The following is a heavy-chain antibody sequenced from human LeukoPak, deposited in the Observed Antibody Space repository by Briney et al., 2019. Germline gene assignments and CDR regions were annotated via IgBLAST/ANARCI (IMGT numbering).Heavy chain of an antibody. J-gene: IGHJ4*02. CDR1: GYTFTSYY. V-gene: IGHV1-46*01. D-gene: IGHD1-1*01. CDR2: INPSGGST. CDR3: ARDGGNWNVDY. Sequence: ASVKVSCKASGYTFTSYYMHWVRQAPGQGLEWMAIINPSGGSTTYAQKSQGRVTMTRDMSTSTVYMELSSLRSEDTAVYYCARDGGNWNVDYWGQGTLVTVSS.